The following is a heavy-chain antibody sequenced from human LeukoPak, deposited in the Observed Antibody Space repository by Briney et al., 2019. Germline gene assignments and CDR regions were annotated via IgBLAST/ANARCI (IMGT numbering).Heavy chain of an antibody. CDR2: ISYDGSNK. CDR1: GFTFSSYA. D-gene: IGHD1-14*01. Sequence: GGSLRLSCAASGFTFSSYAMSWVRQAPGKGLEWVAVISYDGSNKYYADSVKGRFTISRDNSKNTLYLQMNSLRAEDTAVYYCAKDIKLRGYYYGMDVWGQGTTVTVSS. J-gene: IGHJ6*02. V-gene: IGHV3-30*18. CDR3: AKDIKLRGYYYGMDV.